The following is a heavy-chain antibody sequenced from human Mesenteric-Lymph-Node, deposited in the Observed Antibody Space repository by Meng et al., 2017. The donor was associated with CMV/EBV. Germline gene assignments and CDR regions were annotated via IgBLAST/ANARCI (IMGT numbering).Heavy chain of an antibody. J-gene: IGHJ6*02. CDR1: GFTFSSYG. CDR2: IRYDGSNK. V-gene: IGHV3-30*02. D-gene: IGHD3-3*01. CDR3: AKGPTNSYYEENYYGMDV. Sequence: GESLKISCAASGFTFSSYGMHWVRQAPGKGLEWVAFIRYDGSNKYYADSVKGRFTISRDNSKNTLYLQMNSLRAEDTAVYYCAKGPTNSYYEENYYGMDVWGQGTTVTVSS.